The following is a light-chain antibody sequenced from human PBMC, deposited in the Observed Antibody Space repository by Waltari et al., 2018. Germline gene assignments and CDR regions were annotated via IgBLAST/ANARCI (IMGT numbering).Light chain of an antibody. CDR1: QNLLHSNGYNY. V-gene: IGKV2-28*01. CDR2: LGS. Sequence: DILMTQSPLSLPVTPGEPAAISCRSTQNLLHSNGYNYLDWYLQKQGQSPQVLIYLGSNRASGVPDRFSGSGSGTDFTLNISRVEAEDVGVYYCMQILQPARTFGQGTRLEIK. J-gene: IGKJ2*01. CDR3: MQILQPART.